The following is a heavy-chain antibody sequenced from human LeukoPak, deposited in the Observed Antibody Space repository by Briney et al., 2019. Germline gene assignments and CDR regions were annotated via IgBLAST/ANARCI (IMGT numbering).Heavy chain of an antibody. CDR2: IIPILGIA. D-gene: IGHD3-10*01. CDR1: GGTVSSYT. J-gene: IGHJ4*02. V-gene: IGHV1-69*02. Sequence: SVKVSCKASGGTVSSYTISWVRQAPGQGLEWMGRIIPILGIANYAQKFQGRVTITADKSTSTAYMELSSLRSEDTAVYYCARTYGSGSPFDYWGQGTLVTGSS. CDR3: ARTYGSGSPFDY.